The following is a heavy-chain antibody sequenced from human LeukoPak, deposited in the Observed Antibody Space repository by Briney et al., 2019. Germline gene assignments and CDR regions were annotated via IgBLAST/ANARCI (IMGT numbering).Heavy chain of an antibody. J-gene: IGHJ4*02. Sequence: GASVNVSCKASGYTFTSYYMHWVRQAPGQGLEWMGIINPSGGSTSHAQKFQGRVTMTRDTSTRTVYMELSSLRSEDTAVYYCARDLWGRATGYFDHWGQGTLVTVSS. D-gene: IGHD5-12*01. CDR2: INPSGGST. CDR1: GYTFTSYY. V-gene: IGHV1-46*01. CDR3: ARDLWGRATGYFDH.